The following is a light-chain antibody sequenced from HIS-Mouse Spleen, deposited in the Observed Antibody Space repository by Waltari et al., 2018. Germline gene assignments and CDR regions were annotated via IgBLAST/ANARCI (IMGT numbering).Light chain of an antibody. CDR1: QSLLHSNGYNY. J-gene: IGKJ3*01. CDR3: MQALQTPFT. V-gene: IGKV2-28*01. Sequence: DIVMTQSPLSLPVTPGEPASISCRSSQSLLHSNGYNYLDWYLQKPGQSPQLLIYLGSNRASGVPERFSGSGSGTDFTLKSSRVEAEDVGVYYCMQALQTPFTFGPGTKVDIK. CDR2: LGS.